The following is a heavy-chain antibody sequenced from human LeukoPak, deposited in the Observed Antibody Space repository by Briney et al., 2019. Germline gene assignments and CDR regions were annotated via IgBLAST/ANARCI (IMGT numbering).Heavy chain of an antibody. J-gene: IGHJ4*02. D-gene: IGHD2-2*01. Sequence: GGSLRLSCAASGFTFSGYAMSWVRQAPGKGLEWVSAISGSGGSTYYADSVKGRFTISRDNSKNTLYLQMNSLRAEDTAVYYCAKTLLGYCSSTSCYGDYWGQGTLVTVSS. CDR2: ISGSGGST. CDR1: GFTFSGYA. V-gene: IGHV3-23*01. CDR3: AKTLLGYCSSTSCYGDY.